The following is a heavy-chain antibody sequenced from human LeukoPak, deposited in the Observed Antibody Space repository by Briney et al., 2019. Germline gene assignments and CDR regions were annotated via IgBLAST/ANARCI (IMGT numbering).Heavy chain of an antibody. CDR3: ARPYYDFWSGYSPYYYYYMDV. D-gene: IGHD3-3*01. V-gene: IGHV3-7*01. CDR2: IKQDGSEK. Sequence: PGGSLRLSCAASGFTFSSYWMSWVRQAPGKGLEWVANIKQDGSEKYYVDSVKGRFTISRDNAKTSLYLQMNSLRAEDTAVYYCARPYYDFWSGYSPYYYYYMDVWGKGTTVTVSS. CDR1: GFTFSSYW. J-gene: IGHJ6*03.